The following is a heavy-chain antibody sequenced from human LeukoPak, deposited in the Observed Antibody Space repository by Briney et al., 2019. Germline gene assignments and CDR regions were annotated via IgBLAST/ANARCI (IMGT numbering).Heavy chain of an antibody. J-gene: IGHJ3*02. V-gene: IGHV3-48*03. CDR2: IDSRGSTI. D-gene: IGHD5-24*01. Sequence: GGPLRLSCAASAFTFSSYEMNWVRQAPGKGLEWVSYIDSRGSTIYYADSVKGRFTVSRDNAKNSLYLQMSSLRAEDTAVYYCARERMATIFLNAFDIWGQGTMVTVSS. CDR1: AFTFSSYE. CDR3: ARERMATIFLNAFDI.